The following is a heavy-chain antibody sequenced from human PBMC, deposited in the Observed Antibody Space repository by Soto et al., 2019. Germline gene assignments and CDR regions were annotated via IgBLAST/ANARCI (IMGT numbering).Heavy chain of an antibody. V-gene: IGHV3-15*01. CDR1: GFTFSSYG. D-gene: IGHD3-10*01. J-gene: IGHJ6*02. CDR2: IKSNADGGAT. Sequence: GGSLRLSCAASGFTFSSYGMHWVRQAPGKGLEWVGHIKSNADGGATDYAAPVKGRFTVSRDDSRNTLYLQLNSLKTEDTAVYYCTTAPFSFITLPGTSFLIGMDVWGQGNTVTVSS. CDR3: TTAPFSFITLPGTSFLIGMDV.